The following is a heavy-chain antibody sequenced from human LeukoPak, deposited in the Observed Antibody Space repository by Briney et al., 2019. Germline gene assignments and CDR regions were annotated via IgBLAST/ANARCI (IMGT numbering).Heavy chain of an antibody. CDR1: GFTFSSYA. Sequence: GGSLRLSCAASGFTFSSYAMSWVRQAPGKGLEWVSTISGSGGYTYYGDSVKGRFTISRDNSKNTLYLQMNSLRAEDTAVYYCAKTRPLDSSSWSHGDYWGQGTLVTVSS. D-gene: IGHD6-13*01. J-gene: IGHJ4*02. CDR3: AKTRPLDSSSWSHGDY. V-gene: IGHV3-23*01. CDR2: ISGSGGYT.